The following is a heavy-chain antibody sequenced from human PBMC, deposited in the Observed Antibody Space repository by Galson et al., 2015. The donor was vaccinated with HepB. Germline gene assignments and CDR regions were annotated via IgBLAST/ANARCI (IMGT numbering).Heavy chain of an antibody. V-gene: IGHV3-30-3*01. CDR1: GFTFSSYA. J-gene: IGHJ6*02. Sequence: SLRLSCAASGFTFSSYAMHWVRQAPGKGLEWVAVISYDGSNKYYADSVKGRFTISRDNSKNTLYLQMNSLRAEDTAVYYCAADYYYYGMDVWGQGTTVTVSS. CDR3: AADYYYYGMDV. CDR2: ISYDGSNK.